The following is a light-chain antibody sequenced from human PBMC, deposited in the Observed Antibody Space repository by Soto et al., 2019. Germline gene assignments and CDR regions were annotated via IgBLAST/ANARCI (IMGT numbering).Light chain of an antibody. CDR2: WAS. V-gene: IGKV4-1*01. CDR3: QQYYSTPCT. CDR1: QSVLYSSNNKNY. Sequence: DIVMTQSPDSLAVSLGERATINCKSSQSVLYSSNNKNYFTWYQKKPGQPPTLLIYWASTRESGVPDRFSGSGSGTDFTLTIGSLQAEDVAVYYCQQYYSTPCTFGQGTKVEIK. J-gene: IGKJ1*01.